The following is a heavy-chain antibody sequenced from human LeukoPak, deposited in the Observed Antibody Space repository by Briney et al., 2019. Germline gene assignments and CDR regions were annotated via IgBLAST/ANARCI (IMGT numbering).Heavy chain of an antibody. J-gene: IGHJ5*02. V-gene: IGHV4-34*01. Sequence: PSETLSLTCAVYGGSFSGYYWSWIRQPPGKGLEWIGEINRSGSTNYNPSLKSRVTISVDTSKNQFSLKLSSVTAADTAVYYCARGGAVAGKGNWFDPWGQGTLVTVSS. D-gene: IGHD6-19*01. CDR1: GGSFSGYY. CDR3: ARGGAVAGKGNWFDP. CDR2: INRSGST.